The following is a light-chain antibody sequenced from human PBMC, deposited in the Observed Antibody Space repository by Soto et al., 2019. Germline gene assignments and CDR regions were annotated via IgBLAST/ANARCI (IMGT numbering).Light chain of an antibody. CDR2: GAS. Sequence: EITQSTAPLTESPGERATLSCRASQSVRNYLAWYQQKPGQAPRLLIYGASTRATGIPARFSGSGSGTEFTLTTTSLQSEDFGVYYCHQYNNWPLSFAGGPKV. V-gene: IGKV3-15*01. CDR1: QSVRNY. J-gene: IGKJ4*01. CDR3: HQYNNWPLS.